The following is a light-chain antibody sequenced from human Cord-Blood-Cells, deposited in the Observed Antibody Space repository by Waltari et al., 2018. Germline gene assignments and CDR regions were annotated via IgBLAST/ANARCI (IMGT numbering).Light chain of an antibody. CDR1: QSVSSN. J-gene: IGKJ4*01. Sequence: EIVMTQSPATLSVSPGERATLYGRASQSVSSNLAWYQQKPGQAPRLLIYGASTSATGIPARFSGSGSGTEFTLTISSLQSEDFAVYYCQQYNNWPPLTFGGGTKVEIK. CDR2: GAS. V-gene: IGKV3-15*01. CDR3: QQYNNWPPLT.